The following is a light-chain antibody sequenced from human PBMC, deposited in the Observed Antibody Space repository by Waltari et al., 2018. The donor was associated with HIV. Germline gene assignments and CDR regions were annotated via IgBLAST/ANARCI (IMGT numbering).Light chain of an antibody. Sequence: EIVLTQSPGTLSLSPGERATLSCRASQSVGSSYLAWYRQKPGQAPRLLIYGASSRATVIPDRFSVSGSGTDFSLTISRLEPEDSAVYHCHQYGYSPYTFGQGTKLEIK. J-gene: IGKJ2*01. CDR3: HQYGYSPYT. CDR1: QSVGSSY. CDR2: GAS. V-gene: IGKV3-20*01.